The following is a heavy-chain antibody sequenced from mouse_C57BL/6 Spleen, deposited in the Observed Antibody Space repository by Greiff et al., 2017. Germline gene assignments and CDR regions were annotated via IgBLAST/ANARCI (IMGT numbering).Heavy chain of an antibody. CDR3: AREAISFDV. V-gene: IGHV1-18*01. CDR2: INPNNGGT. J-gene: IGHJ1*03. Sequence: EVQLQQSGPELVKPGASVKIPCKASGYTFTDYNMDWVKQSHGQSLEWIGDINPNNGGTIYNQKFKGKATLTVDKSSSTAYMELRSLTSEDAAVYYCAREAISFDVWGTGTTVTVSS. CDR1: GYTFTDYN. D-gene: IGHD6-2*01.